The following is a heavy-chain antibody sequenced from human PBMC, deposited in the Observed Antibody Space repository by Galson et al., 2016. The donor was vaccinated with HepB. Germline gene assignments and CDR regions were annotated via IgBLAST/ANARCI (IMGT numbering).Heavy chain of an antibody. J-gene: IGHJ4*02. V-gene: IGHV3-7*03. CDR3: ARDRGWNNDDY. CDR1: GFTFSSYW. CDR2: IKEDGSKT. D-gene: IGHD1/OR15-1a*01. Sequence: SLRLSCAASGFTFSSYWMTWVRQAPGKGLEWVAYIKEDGSKTDYVDSVRGRFTISRDNAQNSLYLQMNSLRAEDTAVYYCARDRGWNNDDYWGQGTTVTVSS.